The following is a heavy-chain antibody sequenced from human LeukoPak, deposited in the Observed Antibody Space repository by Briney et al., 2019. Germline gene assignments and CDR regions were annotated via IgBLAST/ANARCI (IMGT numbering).Heavy chain of an antibody. J-gene: IGHJ6*03. CDR2: IFYSGST. Sequence: SGTLSLTCTVSGGSISTSNYYWGWIRQPPGKGLEWIGNIFYSGSTYYSPSVKSRVTISLDTSKNQFSLKLSSVTAADTAVYYCARHSMITFGGVIRYYYYYMDVWGKGTTVTISS. CDR3: ARHSMITFGGVIRYYYYYMDV. D-gene: IGHD3-16*01. V-gene: IGHV4-39*01. CDR1: GGSISTSNYY.